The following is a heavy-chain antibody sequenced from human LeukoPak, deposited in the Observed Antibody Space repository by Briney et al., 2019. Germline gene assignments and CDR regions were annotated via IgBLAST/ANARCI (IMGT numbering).Heavy chain of an antibody. CDR3: GGGSGWIFDF. J-gene: IGHJ4*02. V-gene: IGHV3-7*01. D-gene: IGHD6-19*01. Sequence: GGSLRLSCAASGFTFSTYWMTWVPQAPGKGLEWVANIKQDGSEKNYVDSVKGRFTISRDNAKNSLYLQMNSLRAEDTAVYYCGGGSGWIFDFGGQGTLVTVSS. CDR1: GFTFSTYW. CDR2: IKQDGSEK.